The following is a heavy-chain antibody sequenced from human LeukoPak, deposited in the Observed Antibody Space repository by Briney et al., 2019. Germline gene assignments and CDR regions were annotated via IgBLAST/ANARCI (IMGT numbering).Heavy chain of an antibody. Sequence: SETLSPTCTVSGGSISSGDYYWSWIRQPPGEGLEWIGYIYYSGSTYYNPSLKSRVTISVDTSKNQFSLKLSSVTAAGTAVYYCARVPWEYSSSSGGVDYWGQGTLVTVSS. CDR3: ARVPWEYSSSSGGVDY. CDR2: IYYSGST. D-gene: IGHD6-6*01. V-gene: IGHV4-30-4*08. CDR1: GGSISSGDYY. J-gene: IGHJ4*02.